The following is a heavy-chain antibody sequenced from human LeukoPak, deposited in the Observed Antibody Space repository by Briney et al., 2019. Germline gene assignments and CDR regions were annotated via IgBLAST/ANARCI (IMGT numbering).Heavy chain of an antibody. Sequence: GGSLRLSCAASGFTVSSNYMSWVRQAPGKGLEWVSVIYSGGSTYYADSVKGRFTISRDNSKNTLYLQMNSLRAEDTAVYYCAKPAHDSSGPNWFDPWGQGTLVTVSS. CDR2: IYSGGST. D-gene: IGHD3-22*01. CDR3: AKPAHDSSGPNWFDP. CDR1: GFTVSSNY. J-gene: IGHJ5*02. V-gene: IGHV3-66*04.